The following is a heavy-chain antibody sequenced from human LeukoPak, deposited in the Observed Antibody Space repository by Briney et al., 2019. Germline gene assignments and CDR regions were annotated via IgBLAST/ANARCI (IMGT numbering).Heavy chain of an antibody. J-gene: IGHJ4*02. CDR1: GYTFTSYG. V-gene: IGHV1-18*01. Sequence: ASVEVSCKASGYTFTSYGISWVRQAPGQGLEWMGWISAYNGNTNYAQKLQGRATMTTDTSTSTAYMELRSLRSDDTAMYYCARQMTTVTDDYFDYWGQGTLVTVSS. D-gene: IGHD4-11*01. CDR3: ARQMTTVTDDYFDY. CDR2: ISAYNGNT.